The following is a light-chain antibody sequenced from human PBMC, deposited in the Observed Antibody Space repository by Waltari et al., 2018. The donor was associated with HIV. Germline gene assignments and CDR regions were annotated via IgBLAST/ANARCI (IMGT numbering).Light chain of an antibody. CDR2: RDN. V-gene: IGLV1-47*01. Sequence: QSVLTQPPSASGTPGQRVTISCSGTTSNVGNNFVSWYQQLPGPAPKLLIYRDNQRSSVVPDRFSGSKSGASASLAISCLRSEDEGDYHCATCDVSLGASYVFVAGTKVTVL. CDR3: ATCDVSLGASYV. CDR1: TSNVGNNF. J-gene: IGLJ1*01.